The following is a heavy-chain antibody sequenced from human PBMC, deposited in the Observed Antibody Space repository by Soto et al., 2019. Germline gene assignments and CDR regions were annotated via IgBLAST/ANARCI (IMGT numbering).Heavy chain of an antibody. J-gene: IGHJ4*02. V-gene: IGHV3-74*01. Sequence: QPGGSLRLSCAASGFTFSSYWMHWVRQAPGKGLVWVSRINSDGSSTSYADSVKGRFTISRDNAKNTLYLQMNSLRAEDTAVYYCARGDSSGYYQYYFDYWGQGTLVTVSS. CDR2: INSDGSST. CDR1: GFTFSSYW. CDR3: ARGDSSGYYQYYFDY. D-gene: IGHD3-22*01.